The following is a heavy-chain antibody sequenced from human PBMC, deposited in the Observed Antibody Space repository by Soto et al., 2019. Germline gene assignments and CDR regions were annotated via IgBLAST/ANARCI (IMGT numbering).Heavy chain of an antibody. D-gene: IGHD2-21*01. CDR1: GFTFSSYA. CDR3: ARRIPFGYGMDV. CDR2: ITSNGGNT. J-gene: IGHJ6*02. V-gene: IGHV3-64*01. Sequence: EVQLVESGGGLVLPGGSLRLSCAASGFTFSSYAMHWVRQAPGKGLECVSAITSNGGNTDYANSVKGRFTISRDNSKNTLYLQMGWLRAEDMAVYYCARRIPFGYGMDVWGQGTTVTVCS.